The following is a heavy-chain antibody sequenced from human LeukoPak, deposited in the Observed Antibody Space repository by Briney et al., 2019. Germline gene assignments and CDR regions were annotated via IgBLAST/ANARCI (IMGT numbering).Heavy chain of an antibody. CDR1: GDSVSSNSAA. D-gene: IGHD1-26*01. CDR2: TYYRSNWYN. Sequence: SQTLSLTCAISGDSVSSNSAAWNWIRQSPSRGLEWLGRTYYRSNWYNDYAVSVKSRITINPDTSKNQFSLHLNSVTPEDTAVYYCARDLSSGSYYVNDAFDTWGQGTMVTVSS. J-gene: IGHJ3*02. V-gene: IGHV6-1*01. CDR3: ARDLSSGSYYVNDAFDT.